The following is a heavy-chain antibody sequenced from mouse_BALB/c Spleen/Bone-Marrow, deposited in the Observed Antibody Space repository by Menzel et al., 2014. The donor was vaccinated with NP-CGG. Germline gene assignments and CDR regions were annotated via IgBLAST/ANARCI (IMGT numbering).Heavy chain of an antibody. CDR1: GFSLTTYG. CDR3: AKQDFYWYSYSMDY. D-gene: IGHD2-14*01. J-gene: IGHJ4*01. CDR2: IWGDGSR. Sequence: VMLVESGPGLVAPSQSLSITCTVSGFSLTTYGVSWVRQPPGKGLEWLGVIWGDGSRNYHSALISRLNISKDTSKSQVFLKLTSLQTDDTATHWCAKQDFYWYSYSMDYWGKGTSVSVSS. V-gene: IGHV2-3*01.